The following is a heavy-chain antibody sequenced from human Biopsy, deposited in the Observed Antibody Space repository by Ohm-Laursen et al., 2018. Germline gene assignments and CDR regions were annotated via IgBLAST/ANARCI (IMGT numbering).Heavy chain of an antibody. CDR2: IGSSGSPI. CDR3: AREGWSAYSLDFDY. Sequence: SLRLSCSAPGFTFSNYEMNWVRQAPGKGLEWISYIGSSGSPIYYADSVKGRFTISRDNAKNSLYLQMNSLRAEDTAVYYCAREGWSAYSLDFDYWGQGTLVTVSS. J-gene: IGHJ4*02. D-gene: IGHD3-3*01. V-gene: IGHV3-48*03. CDR1: GFTFSNYE.